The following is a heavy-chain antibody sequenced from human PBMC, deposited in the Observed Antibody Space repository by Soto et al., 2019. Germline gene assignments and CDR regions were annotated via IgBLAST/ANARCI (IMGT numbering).Heavy chain of an antibody. CDR1: GFTFSSYG. D-gene: IGHD3-3*01. CDR2: ISYDGSNK. CDR3: AKSSPPRFGLDY. V-gene: IGHV3-30*18. Sequence: GGSLSLSCAASGFTFSSYGMHWVRPAPGKGLEWVAVISYDGSNKYYADSVKGRFTISRDNSKNTLYLQMNSLRAEDTAVYYCAKSSPPRFGLDYRGQGTLVTVSS. J-gene: IGHJ4*02.